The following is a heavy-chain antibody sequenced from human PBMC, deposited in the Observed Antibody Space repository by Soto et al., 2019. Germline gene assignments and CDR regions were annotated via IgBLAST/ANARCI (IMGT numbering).Heavy chain of an antibody. D-gene: IGHD3-10*01. CDR2: ILSNDGK. Sequence: QVTLKESGPVLVRPTETLTLTCTVSGFSLNNARVGVSWIRQPPGKALEWLAHILSNDGKSYSTSLKTRLSISKDTSQSQVVLTMTNMDPVDTATYYCARMLAVNYYYYYMDVWGNGTTVTVSS. J-gene: IGHJ6*03. CDR1: GFSLNNARVG. V-gene: IGHV2-26*01. CDR3: ARMLAVNYYYYYMDV.